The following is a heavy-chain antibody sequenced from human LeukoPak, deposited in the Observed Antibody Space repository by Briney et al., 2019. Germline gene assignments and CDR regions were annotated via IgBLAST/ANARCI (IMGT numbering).Heavy chain of an antibody. J-gene: IGHJ4*02. CDR3: ARDLRITMVRGKSPGEDY. V-gene: IGHV4-30-4*01. CDR1: GGSISSGDYY. Sequence: SQTLSLTCTVSGGSISSGDYYWSWIRQPPGKGLEWIGYIYYSGSTYYNPSLKSRVTISVDTSKNQFSLKLSSVTAADTAVYYCARDLRITMVRGKSPGEDYWGQGTLVTVSS. CDR2: IYYSGST. D-gene: IGHD3-10*01.